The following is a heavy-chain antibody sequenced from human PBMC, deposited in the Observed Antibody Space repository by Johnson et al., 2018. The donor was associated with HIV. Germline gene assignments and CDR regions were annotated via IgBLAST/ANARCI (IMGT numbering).Heavy chain of an antibody. CDR2: ISSSGSTI. V-gene: IGHV3-48*04. CDR1: GFTFSNYA. D-gene: IGHD2-2*01. CDR3: ARNGLIPAAKGVAFDI. Sequence: MQLVESGGGVVQPGRSLRLSCAASGFTFSNYAMHWVRQAPGKGLEWVSYISSSGSTIYYADSVEGRFTISRDNAKNSLYLQMNSLRAEDTAVYYCARNGLIPAAKGVAFDIWGQGTTVTVSS. J-gene: IGHJ3*02.